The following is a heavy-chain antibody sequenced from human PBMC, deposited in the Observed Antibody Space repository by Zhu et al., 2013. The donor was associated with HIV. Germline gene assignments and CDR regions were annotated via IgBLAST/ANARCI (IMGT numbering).Heavy chain of an antibody. Sequence: QVQLVQSGAEVKKPGSSVKVSCKASGDTFSSYAISWVRQAPGQGLEWMGGIIPMFRTASYAEKFLGRVTITADESTSTAYMELSSLRSEDTAVYYCARGGEVAGTGGYWYFDLWGRGTWSLSPQ. V-gene: IGHV1-69*01. CDR1: GDTFSSYA. D-gene: IGHD6-19*01. J-gene: IGHJ2*01. CDR3: ARGGEVAGTGGYWYFDL. CDR2: IIPMFRTA.